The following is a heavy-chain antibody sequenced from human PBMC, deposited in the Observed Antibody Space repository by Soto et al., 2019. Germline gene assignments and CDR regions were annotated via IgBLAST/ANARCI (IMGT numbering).Heavy chain of an antibody. CDR2: IRFYNDNT. D-gene: IGHD6-13*01. CDR3: ASSNIVAAPYGMDV. Sequence: ASVKVSCKASGYTFINHGISWVRQAPGQGLEWMGGIRFYNDNTNYAPKFQGRVTMTTDTSASTAYMELSSLRSEDTAVYYCASSNIVAAPYGMDVWGQGTTVTVSS. CDR1: GYTFINHG. V-gene: IGHV1-18*01. J-gene: IGHJ6*02.